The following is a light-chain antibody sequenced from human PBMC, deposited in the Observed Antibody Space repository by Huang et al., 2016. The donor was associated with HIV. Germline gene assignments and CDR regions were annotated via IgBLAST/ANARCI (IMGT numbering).Light chain of an antibody. V-gene: IGKV4-1*01. CDR1: KSILYSSNNKNY. Sequence: DIVMTQSPDSLAVSLGERATIKCKSSKSILYSSNNKNYLDWYQQKPGQPPKLLIYWTSTRESGVPDRFSGSGSGTDFTLTISSLQAEDVAIYYCQQYYSSPRTFGQGTRVEIK. CDR3: QQYYSSPRT. CDR2: WTS. J-gene: IGKJ1*01.